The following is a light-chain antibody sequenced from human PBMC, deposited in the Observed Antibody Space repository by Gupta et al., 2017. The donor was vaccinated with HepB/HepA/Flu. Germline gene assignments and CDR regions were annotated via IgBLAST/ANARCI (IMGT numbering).Light chain of an antibody. V-gene: IGLV1-44*01. CDR3: AAWDDSLNGSV. Sequence: QPVLTPPPSASGTPGQRVPISCSGSSSNIGSNTVNWYQQLPGTAPKLLIYSNNQRPSGVPDRFSGSKSGTSASLAISGLQSEDEADYYCAAWDDSLNGSVFGGGTKLTVL. J-gene: IGLJ2*01. CDR2: SNN. CDR1: SSNIGSNT.